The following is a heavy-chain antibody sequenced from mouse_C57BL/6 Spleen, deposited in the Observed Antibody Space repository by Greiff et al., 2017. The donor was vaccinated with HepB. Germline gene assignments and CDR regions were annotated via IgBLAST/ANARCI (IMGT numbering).Heavy chain of an antibody. CDR2: INPNNGGT. V-gene: IGHV1-18*01. D-gene: IGHD2-5*01. CDR1: GYTFNDYN. CDR3: ARPYYSNYFDY. J-gene: IGHJ2*01. Sequence: DVKLVESGPELVKPGASVKIPCKASGYTFNDYNMDWVKQSHGKSLEWIGDINPNNGGTIYNQKFKDKATLTVDKSSSTAYMELRSLPSEDTAVYYCARPYYSNYFDYWGQGTTLTVSS.